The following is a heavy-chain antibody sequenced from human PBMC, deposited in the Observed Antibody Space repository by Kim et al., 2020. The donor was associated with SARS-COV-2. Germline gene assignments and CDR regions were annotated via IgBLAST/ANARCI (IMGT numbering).Heavy chain of an antibody. CDR1: GGSISSYY. CDR2: IYYSGST. CDR3: ARDLSGSYEDAFDI. Sequence: SETLSLTCTVSGGSISSYYWSWIRQPPGKGLEWIGYIYYSGSTNYNPSLKSRVTISVDTSKNQFSLKLSSVTAADTAVYYCARDLSGSYEDAFDIWAKGQWSPSLQ. V-gene: IGHV4-59*01. D-gene: IGHD1-26*01. J-gene: IGHJ3*02.